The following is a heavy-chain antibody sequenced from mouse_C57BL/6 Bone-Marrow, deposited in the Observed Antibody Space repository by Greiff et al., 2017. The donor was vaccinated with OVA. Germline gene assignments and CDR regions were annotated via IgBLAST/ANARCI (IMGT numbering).Heavy chain of an antibody. CDR2: IDPENGDT. D-gene: IGHD2-4*01. Sequence: EVQLQQSGAELVRPGASVKLSCTASGFNIKDDYMHWVKQRPEQGLEWIGWIDPENGDTEYASKFQGKATITADTSSNTAYLQLSSLTSEDTAVYYGTTGGYDYDGAYWGQVTLVTVSA. CDR3: TTGGYDYDGAY. J-gene: IGHJ3*01. CDR1: GFNIKDDY. V-gene: IGHV14-4*01.